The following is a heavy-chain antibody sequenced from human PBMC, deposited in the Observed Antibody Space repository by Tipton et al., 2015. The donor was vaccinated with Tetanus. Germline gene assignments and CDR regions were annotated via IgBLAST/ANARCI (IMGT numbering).Heavy chain of an antibody. D-gene: IGHD3-10*01. V-gene: IGHV3-7*03. CDR2: IKQDGNEK. CDR3: ARDPHTIRTGNHRGFDY. Sequence: GSLRLSCAVYGASFSDYYWSWIRQAPGKGLEWVANIKQDGNEKYHVDSVKGRFTISRDNGKNLLYLQMNSLRVEDTAVYYCARDPHTIRTGNHRGFDYWGQGTKVTVSS. J-gene: IGHJ4*02. CDR1: GASFSDYY.